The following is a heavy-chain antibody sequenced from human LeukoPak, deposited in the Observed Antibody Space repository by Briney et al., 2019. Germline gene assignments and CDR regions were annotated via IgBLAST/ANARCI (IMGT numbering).Heavy chain of an antibody. Sequence: GESLKISCKGSGYSFTSYWIGWVRQMPGKGLEWMGIIYPGDSDTRYSPSFQGQVTISADKSISTAYLQWSSLKASDTAMYYCARQIRAAAGTFDFDYWGQGTLVTVSS. CDR2: IYPGDSDT. CDR1: GYSFTSYW. CDR3: ARQIRAAAGTFDFDY. V-gene: IGHV5-51*01. D-gene: IGHD6-13*01. J-gene: IGHJ4*02.